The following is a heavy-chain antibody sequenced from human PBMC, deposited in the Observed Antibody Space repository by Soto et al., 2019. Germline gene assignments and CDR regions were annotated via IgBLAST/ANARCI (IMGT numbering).Heavy chain of an antibody. V-gene: IGHV3-23*01. CDR2: ISGSGGST. D-gene: IGHD2-8*02. CDR1: GFTFSSYA. CDR3: AKDQGWSTVDDHLDMDV. J-gene: IGHJ6*02. Sequence: GGSLRLSCAASGFTFSSYAMSWVRQAPGKGLEWVSAISGSGGSTYYADSVKGRFTISRDNSKNTLYLQMNSLRAEDTAVYYCAKDQGWSTVDDHLDMDVWGQGTTVTVSS.